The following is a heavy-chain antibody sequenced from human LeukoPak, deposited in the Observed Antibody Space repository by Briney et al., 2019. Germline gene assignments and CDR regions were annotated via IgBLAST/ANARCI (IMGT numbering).Heavy chain of an antibody. D-gene: IGHD6-13*01. J-gene: IGHJ5*02. V-gene: IGHV3-21*01. Sequence: GGSLRLSCAASGFTFSSYSMNWVRQAPGKGLEWVSSISSSSSYIYYADSVKGRFTISRDNAKNSLYLQMNSLRAEDTAVYYCARDYGSSSWTPDWFDPWGQGTLVTVSS. CDR1: GFTFSSYS. CDR3: ARDYGSSSWTPDWFDP. CDR2: ISSSSSYI.